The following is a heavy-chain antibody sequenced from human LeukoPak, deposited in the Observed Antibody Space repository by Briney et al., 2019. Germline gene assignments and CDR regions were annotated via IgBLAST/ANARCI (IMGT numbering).Heavy chain of an antibody. V-gene: IGHV3-23*01. Sequence: SGGSLRLSCAASRFTFSSYAMSWVRQAPGKGLEWVSAISGSGGSTYYADSVKGRFTISRDNSKNTLYLQMNSLRAEDTAVYYCAKAQGRDYYYYMDVWGKGTTVTVSS. CDR3: AKAQGRDYYYYMDV. J-gene: IGHJ6*03. D-gene: IGHD1-26*01. CDR1: RFTFSSYA. CDR2: ISGSGGST.